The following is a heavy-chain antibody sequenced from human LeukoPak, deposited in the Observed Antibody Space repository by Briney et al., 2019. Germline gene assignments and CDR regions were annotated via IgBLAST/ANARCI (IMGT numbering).Heavy chain of an antibody. V-gene: IGHV3-9*01. CDR1: GFTFDDYA. Sequence: GGSLRLSCAASGFTFDDYAMHWVRQAPGKGLEWVSGINWNSGNIGYADSVKGRFTISRDNAKNSLYLQMNSLRAEDTALYYCAKVLGLWSMENAFDIWGQGTMVTVSS. CDR3: AKVLGLWSMENAFDI. CDR2: INWNSGNI. J-gene: IGHJ3*02. D-gene: IGHD2-21*01.